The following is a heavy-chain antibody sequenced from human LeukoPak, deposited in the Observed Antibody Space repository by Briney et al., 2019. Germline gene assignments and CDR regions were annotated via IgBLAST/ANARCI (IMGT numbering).Heavy chain of an antibody. Sequence: GGSLRLSCAASGFTFSSYSMNWVRQAPGKGLERISYISSSSSMIFYADSVKGRFTISRDNAKNSLYLQLNSLRDEDTAVYYCAKYSGSSDAFDIWGQGTMVTVSS. V-gene: IGHV3-48*02. D-gene: IGHD1-26*01. CDR3: AKYSGSSDAFDI. CDR2: ISSSSSMI. CDR1: GFTFSSYS. J-gene: IGHJ3*02.